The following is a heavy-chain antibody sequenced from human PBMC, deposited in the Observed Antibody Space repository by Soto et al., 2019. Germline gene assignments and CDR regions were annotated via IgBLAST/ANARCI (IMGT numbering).Heavy chain of an antibody. V-gene: IGHV3-66*01. CDR3: ARGAGGNSWRSPTFDS. J-gene: IGHJ4*02. CDR2: IFSAGST. D-gene: IGHD6-13*01. Sequence: EVQLVESGGGLVQPGGSLRLSCAASGFTVSNNYMTWVRQAPGRGLDWVSIIFSAGSTYYADSVRGRFTISRDNSKNTLYLQMNSLRAGDTAIYYCARGAGGNSWRSPTFDSWGQGTLVNVSS. CDR1: GFTVSNNY.